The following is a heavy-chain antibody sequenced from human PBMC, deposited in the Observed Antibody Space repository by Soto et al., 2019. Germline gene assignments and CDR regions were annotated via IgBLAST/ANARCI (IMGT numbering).Heavy chain of an antibody. D-gene: IGHD4-17*01. CDR3: ARQRTTVVTQAYFDH. CDR2: LYYSGRS. CDR1: DGSITIRSYD. J-gene: IGHJ4*02. Sequence: PETLALTCTFSDGSITIRSYDWGWIRQPPGKGLEWIGGLYYSGRSYYNPSLKSRVTMSVDTSKNQFSLTLNSVTAADAAVYYCARQRTTVVTQAYFDHWGQGTLVTVSS. V-gene: IGHV4-39*01.